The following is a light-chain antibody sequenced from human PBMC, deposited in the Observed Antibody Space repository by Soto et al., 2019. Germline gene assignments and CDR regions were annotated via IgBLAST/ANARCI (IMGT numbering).Light chain of an antibody. Sequence: EIVMTQSPATLSVSPGERATLSCRASQNVRSNLAWYQQKPGQAPRLLIYGASTRATGIPARFSGRGSGTEFILTISSLQSEEFAVYYCQQYDDWPETFGQGNKVDIK. CDR3: QQYDDWPET. CDR1: QNVRSN. J-gene: IGKJ1*01. V-gene: IGKV3-15*01. CDR2: GAS.